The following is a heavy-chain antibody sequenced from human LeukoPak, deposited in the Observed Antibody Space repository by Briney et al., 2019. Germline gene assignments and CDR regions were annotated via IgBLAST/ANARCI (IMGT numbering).Heavy chain of an antibody. CDR2: ISWNSGSI. CDR1: GFTFDDYA. V-gene: IGHV3-9*01. D-gene: IGHD3-16*02. J-gene: IGHJ3*02. Sequence: PGGSLRLSCAASGFTFDDYAMLWVRQAPGKGLEWVSGISWNSGSIGYADSVKGRFTISRDNAKNSLYLQMNSLRAEDTALYYCAKGLGLGELSLTPDAFDIWGQGTMVTVSS. CDR3: AKGLGLGELSLTPDAFDI.